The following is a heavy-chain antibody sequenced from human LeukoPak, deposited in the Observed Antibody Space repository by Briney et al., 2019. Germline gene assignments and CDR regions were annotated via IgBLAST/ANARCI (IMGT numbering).Heavy chain of an antibody. J-gene: IGHJ4*02. CDR3: ASGEGPIFGVVVYYFDY. Sequence: ASVKVSCKASGGTFSSYTISWVRQAPGQGLEWMGRIIPILGIANYAQKFQGRVTITADKSTSTAYMELSSLRSEDTAVYYCASGEGPIFGVVVYYFDYWGQGTLVTVSS. CDR2: IIPILGIA. V-gene: IGHV1-69*02. D-gene: IGHD3-3*01. CDR1: GGTFSSYT.